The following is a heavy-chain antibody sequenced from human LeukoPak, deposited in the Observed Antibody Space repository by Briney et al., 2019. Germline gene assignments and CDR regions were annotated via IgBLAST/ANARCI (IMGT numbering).Heavy chain of an antibody. CDR3: ARQENYYYYGMDV. CDR1: GYTFTSYY. CDR2: INPSGGST. Sequence: ASVKVSCKASGYTFTSYYMHWVRQAPGQGLEWMGIINPSGGSTSYAQKFQGRVTISVDTSKNQFSLKLSSVTAADTAVYYCARQENYYYYGMDVWGQGTTVTVSS. V-gene: IGHV1-46*01. J-gene: IGHJ6*02.